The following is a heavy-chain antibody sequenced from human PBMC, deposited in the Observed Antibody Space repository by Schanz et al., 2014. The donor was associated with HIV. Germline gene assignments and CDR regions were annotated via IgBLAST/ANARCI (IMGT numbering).Heavy chain of an antibody. D-gene: IGHD3-22*01. J-gene: IGHJ5*02. Sequence: QVQLVESGGGVVQPGRSLRLSCAASGFTFSSYWMHWVRQSPGKGLEWVAVIWYDGSNKYYADSVKGRFTTSRDNSKNTLYMQMNSLRVEDTAVYYCAKDMRNYYEWGDWFDPWGQGTLVTVSS. CDR1: GFTFSSYW. CDR2: IWYDGSNK. CDR3: AKDMRNYYEWGDWFDP. V-gene: IGHV3-33*06.